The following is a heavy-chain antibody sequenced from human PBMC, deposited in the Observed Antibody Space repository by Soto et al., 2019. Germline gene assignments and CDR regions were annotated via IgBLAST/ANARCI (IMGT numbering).Heavy chain of an antibody. Sequence: GGSLRLSCAASGFTFSSYAMSWVRQAPGKGLEWVSAISGSGGSTYYADSVKGRFTISRDNSKNTLYLQMNSLRAEDTAVYYCAKDLGSIAARPEYFQHWGQGTLVTVSS. CDR1: GFTFSSYA. J-gene: IGHJ1*01. D-gene: IGHD6-6*01. CDR2: ISGSGGST. CDR3: AKDLGSIAARPEYFQH. V-gene: IGHV3-23*01.